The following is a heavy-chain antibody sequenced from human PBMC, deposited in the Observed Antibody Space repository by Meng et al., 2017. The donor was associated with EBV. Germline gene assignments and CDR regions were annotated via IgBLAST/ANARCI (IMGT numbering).Heavy chain of an antibody. CDR1: VGTVTSGA. CDR3: ASESGRGFTPDY. CDR2: LFPMSDAP. V-gene: IGHV1-69*01. Sequence: QVQLVQSWAGVREPGPSVKFSCQSSVGTVTSGAGSWVRQAPGPGLEWMGWLFPMSDAPHYAQKFQVRVTMTASEYTNTHYMDLSGLRFEDTAVYFCASESGRGFTPDYWGQGTLVTVSS. D-gene: IGHD3-10*01. J-gene: IGHJ4*02.